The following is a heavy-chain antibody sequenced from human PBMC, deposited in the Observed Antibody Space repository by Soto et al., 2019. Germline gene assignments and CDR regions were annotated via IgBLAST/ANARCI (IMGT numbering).Heavy chain of an antibody. CDR1: GYTFTSYY. J-gene: IGHJ4*02. V-gene: IGHV1-46*01. CDR3: ARDYDSIGYYYVNFDY. D-gene: IGHD3-22*01. Sequence: ASVKVSCKASGYTFTSYYMHWVRQAPGQGLEWMGIINPSGGSTSYAQKFPGRVTMTRDTSTSTVYMELSSLRSEDTAVYYCARDYDSIGYYYVNFDYWGQGTLVTVSS. CDR2: INPSGGST.